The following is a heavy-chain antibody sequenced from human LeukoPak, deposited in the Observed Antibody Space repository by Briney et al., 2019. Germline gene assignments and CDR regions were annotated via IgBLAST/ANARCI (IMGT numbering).Heavy chain of an antibody. CDR1: GYSISSGYY. D-gene: IGHD1-26*01. CDR3: ARDKRGSGSYSLDYYYYGMDV. J-gene: IGHJ6*02. Sequence: SETLSLTCTVSGYSISSGYYWGWIRQPPGKGLEWIGSIYHSGSTYYNPSLKSRVSISVDTSKNQFSLKLSSVTAADTAVYYCARDKRGSGSYSLDYYYYGMDVWGQGTTVTVSS. V-gene: IGHV4-38-2*02. CDR2: IYHSGST.